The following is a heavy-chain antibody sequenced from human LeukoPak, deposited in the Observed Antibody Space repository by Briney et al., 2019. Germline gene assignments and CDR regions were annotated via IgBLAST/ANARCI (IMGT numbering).Heavy chain of an antibody. CDR1: GYTLTELS. V-gene: IGHV1-24*01. CDR3: ATGRGSSWSGAFDI. J-gene: IGHJ3*02. Sequence: ASVKVSCKVSGYTLTELSTHWVRQAPGKGLEWMGGFDPEDGETIYAQKFQGRVTMTEDTSTDTAYMELSSLRSEVTAVYYCATGRGSSWSGAFDIWGQGTMVTVSS. D-gene: IGHD6-13*01. CDR2: FDPEDGET.